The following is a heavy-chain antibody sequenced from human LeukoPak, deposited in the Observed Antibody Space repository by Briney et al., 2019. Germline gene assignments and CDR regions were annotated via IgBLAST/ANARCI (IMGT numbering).Heavy chain of an antibody. J-gene: IGHJ4*02. Sequence: ASVKVSCKSSGYTFTIYGFTWVRQPPGQGLEWMGLISAYNGNTNYVQKLQVRVTMSTDTSTSTVYMELRSLRSDDTAVYYCARGGLTESVDYWGQGTLVTVSS. CDR3: ARGGLTESVDY. CDR2: ISAYNGNT. V-gene: IGHV1-18*01. D-gene: IGHD3-10*01. CDR1: GYTFTIYG.